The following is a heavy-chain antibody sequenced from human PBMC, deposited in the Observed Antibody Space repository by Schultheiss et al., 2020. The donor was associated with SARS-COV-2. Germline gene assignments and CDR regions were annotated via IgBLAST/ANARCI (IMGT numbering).Heavy chain of an antibody. CDR3: ASTTTFANAFDI. CDR1: GYTFTNYY. CDR2: INPRGGST. J-gene: IGHJ3*02. Sequence: ASVKVSCKAAGYTFTNYYMNWVRQAPGHGLEWMGIINPRGGSTRFAQKFQGRVTMTRDTSTSTAYMELSSLRSEDTAVYYCASTTTFANAFDIWGQGTMVTVSS. V-gene: IGHV1-46*01. D-gene: IGHD3-16*01.